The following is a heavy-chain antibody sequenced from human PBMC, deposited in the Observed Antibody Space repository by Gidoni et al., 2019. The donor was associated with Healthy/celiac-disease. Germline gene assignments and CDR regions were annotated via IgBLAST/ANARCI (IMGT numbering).Heavy chain of an antibody. CDR1: GGSFSGYY. V-gene: IGHV4-34*01. Sequence: QVQLQQWGAGLLKPSETLSLTCAVSGGSFSGYYWSWIRQPPGKGLEWIGEINHSGSTNYNPSLKSRVTISVDTSKNQFSLKLSSVTAADTAVYYCASSSSGVWDYWGQGTLVTVSS. CDR2: INHSGST. J-gene: IGHJ4*02. CDR3: ASSSSGVWDY. D-gene: IGHD2-2*01.